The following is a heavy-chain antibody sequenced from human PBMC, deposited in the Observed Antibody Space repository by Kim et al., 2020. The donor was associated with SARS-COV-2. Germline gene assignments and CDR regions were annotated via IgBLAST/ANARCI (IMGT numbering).Heavy chain of an antibody. V-gene: IGHV3-73*01. Sequence: GGSLRLSCAASGFTFSDSGMHWVRQASGKGLEWIGRIRSKANNYATAYAASVKGRFTISRDDSKNTAYLQMNSLKTEDTAVYYCTTTEGAFDIWGQGTMVTVSS. CDR3: TTTEGAFDI. J-gene: IGHJ3*02. CDR1: GFTFSDSG. CDR2: IRSKANNYAT. D-gene: IGHD1-1*01.